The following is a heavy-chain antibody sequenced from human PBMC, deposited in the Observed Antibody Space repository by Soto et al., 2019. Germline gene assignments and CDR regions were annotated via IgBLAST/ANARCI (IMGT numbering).Heavy chain of an antibody. D-gene: IGHD5-12*01. CDR2: ISGSGGST. CDR3: AKVPYIYSGYRYYFDY. J-gene: IGHJ4*02. CDR1: GFTFSSYA. Sequence: GGSLRLSCAASGFTFSSYAMSWVRQAPGKGLEWVSAISGSGGSTYYADSVKGRFTISRDNSKNTLYLKMNSLRAEDTAVYHCAKVPYIYSGYRYYFDYWGQGTLVTVSS. V-gene: IGHV3-23*01.